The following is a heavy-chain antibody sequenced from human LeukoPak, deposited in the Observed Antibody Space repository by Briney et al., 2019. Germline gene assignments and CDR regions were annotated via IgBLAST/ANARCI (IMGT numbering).Heavy chain of an antibody. J-gene: IGHJ5*02. CDR3: ARVSSGREAYNWFDP. Sequence: PSETLSLTCTVSGGSISSYYWSWIRQPAGKGLEWIGRIYTGGSTNYNPSLKSRVTMSVDTSKNQFSLKLSSVTAADTAVYYCARVSSGREAYNWFDPWGQGTLVTVSS. CDR1: GGSISSYY. V-gene: IGHV4-4*07. CDR2: IYTGGST. D-gene: IGHD6-19*01.